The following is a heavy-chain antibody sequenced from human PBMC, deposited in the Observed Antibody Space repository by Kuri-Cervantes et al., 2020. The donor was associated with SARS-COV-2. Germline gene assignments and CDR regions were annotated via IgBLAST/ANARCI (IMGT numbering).Heavy chain of an antibody. CDR2: ISWNSNNI. CDR1: GISFSYYW. Sequence: SLKISCEASGISFSYYWMTWVRQTPGKGLEWVSGISWNSNNIDYVDSVKGRFTISRDNAKNSLFLQMNSLRAEDMAMYYCAKERGYGYGFDIWGKGTTVTVSS. D-gene: IGHD3-16*01. CDR3: AKERGYGYGFDI. J-gene: IGHJ6*04. V-gene: IGHV3-9*03.